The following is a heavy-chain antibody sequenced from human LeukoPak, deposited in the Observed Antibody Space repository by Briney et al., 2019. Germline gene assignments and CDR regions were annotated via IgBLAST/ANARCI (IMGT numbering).Heavy chain of an antibody. CDR3: AKRMLRGSGSEYYFDY. J-gene: IGHJ4*02. CDR2: ISGSGGST. V-gene: IGHV3-23*01. Sequence: GGSLRLSCAASGFTFSSYAMSWVRQAPGKGLEWVSGISGSGGSTYYADSVRGRFTISRDNSKNTLSLQVNSLRAEDTAVYYCAKRMLRGSGSEYYFDYWGQGTLVTVSS. D-gene: IGHD3-10*01. CDR1: GFTFSSYA.